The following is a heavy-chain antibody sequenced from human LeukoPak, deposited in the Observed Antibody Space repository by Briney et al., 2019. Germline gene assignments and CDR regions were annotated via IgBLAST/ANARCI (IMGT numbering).Heavy chain of an antibody. V-gene: IGHV4-4*02. CDR1: GGSISSSNW. CDR3: ARRVWIQLWLPSYYFDY. D-gene: IGHD5-18*01. CDR2: IYHSGST. Sequence: SGTLSLTCAVSGGSISSSNWWSWVRQPPGKGLEWIGEIYHSGSTNYNPSLKSRVTISVDTSKNQFSLKLSSVTAADTAVYYCARRVWIQLWLPSYYFDYWGQGTLVTVSS. J-gene: IGHJ4*02.